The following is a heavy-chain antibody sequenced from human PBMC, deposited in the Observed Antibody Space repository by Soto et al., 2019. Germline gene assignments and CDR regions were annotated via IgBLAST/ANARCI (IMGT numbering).Heavy chain of an antibody. CDR3: ARQLAYCGGDCYTEPIDC. CDR2: INPKTGDT. CDR1: GYTFTAYY. D-gene: IGHD2-21*02. Sequence: QAQLVQSGAEVKKPGASVKVSCKTSGYTFTAYYIHWVRQAPGQGLEWVGWINPKTGDTKYAQKFQGRVTMTGDTSITTAYMELGRLRSDDTAVYYCARQLAYCGGDCYTEPIDCWGQGTLVTVSS. V-gene: IGHV1-2*02. J-gene: IGHJ4*02.